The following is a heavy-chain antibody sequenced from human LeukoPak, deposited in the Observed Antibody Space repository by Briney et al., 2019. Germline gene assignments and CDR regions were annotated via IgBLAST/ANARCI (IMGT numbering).Heavy chain of an antibody. Sequence: SETLSLTCAVYGGSFSGYYWSWIRQPPGEGLEWIGEINHSGSTNYNPSLKSRVTISVDTSKNQFSLKLSSVTAADTAVYYCARVMVRGVIITFKYFDYWGQGTLVTVSS. D-gene: IGHD3-10*01. J-gene: IGHJ4*02. CDR3: ARVMVRGVIITFKYFDY. CDR1: GGSFSGYY. V-gene: IGHV4-34*01. CDR2: INHSGST.